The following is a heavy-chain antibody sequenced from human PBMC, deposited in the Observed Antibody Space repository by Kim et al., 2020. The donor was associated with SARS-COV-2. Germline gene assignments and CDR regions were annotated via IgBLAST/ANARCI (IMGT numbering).Heavy chain of an antibody. CDR1: GYTFTSFY. CDR3: VREKVGSTIPGLDP. Sequence: ASVKVSCKASGYTFTSFYMHWVRQAPGQGLEWMGMINPNGGSTSYAQRFQGRVTMTRDTSTSTVYMELSRLRSEDTAVYYCVREKVGSTIPGLDPWGQGTLVTVSS. D-gene: IGHD1-26*01. J-gene: IGHJ5*02. CDR2: INPNGGST. V-gene: IGHV1-46*01.